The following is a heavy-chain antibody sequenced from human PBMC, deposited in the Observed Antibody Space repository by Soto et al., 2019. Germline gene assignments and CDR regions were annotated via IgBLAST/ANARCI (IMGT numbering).Heavy chain of an antibody. CDR2: IYYSGST. CDR1: GGSISSGGYY. CDR3: ASDPGAAAGPEYFQH. D-gene: IGHD6-13*01. V-gene: IGHV4-31*03. J-gene: IGHJ1*01. Sequence: QVQLQESGPGLVKPSQTLSLTCTVSGGSISSGGYYWSWIRQHPGKGLEWIGYIYYSGSTYYNPSLKSRVTIXADVSXXQFSLKLSSVTAADTAVYYCASDPGAAAGPEYFQHWGQGTLVTVSS.